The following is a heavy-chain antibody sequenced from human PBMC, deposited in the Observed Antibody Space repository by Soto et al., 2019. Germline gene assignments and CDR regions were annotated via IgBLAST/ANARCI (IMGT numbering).Heavy chain of an antibody. V-gene: IGHV1-8*01. D-gene: IGHD1-7*01. CDR3: ARLSLRWAVDTWDYPENYLDY. CDR2: MNPGSGDT. J-gene: IGHJ4*02. Sequence: QVQLVQSGAEVREPGASVKVSCKASGYSFTNNDVSWVRQATGQGLEWMGWMNPGSGDTGYAQKFQGRVTMTRDISIATAYMELSSLRSDDTAIYYCARLSLRWAVDTWDYPENYLDYWGQGTLVTVSS. CDR1: GYSFTNND.